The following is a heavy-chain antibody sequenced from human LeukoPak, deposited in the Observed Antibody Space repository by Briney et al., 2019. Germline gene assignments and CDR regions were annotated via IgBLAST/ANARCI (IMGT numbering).Heavy chain of an antibody. J-gene: IGHJ4*02. CDR2: IYHSGST. CDR1: GGSISTYY. D-gene: IGHD3-22*01. V-gene: IGHV4-59*01. CDR3: ARETDSSGYYYLDY. Sequence: SETLSLTCTLSGGSISTYYWSWIRQPPGKGLEWIGYIYHSGSTNYNTSLKSRVTISVDTSKNQFSLKLSSVTAADTAVYYCARETDSSGYYYLDYWGQGTLVTVSS.